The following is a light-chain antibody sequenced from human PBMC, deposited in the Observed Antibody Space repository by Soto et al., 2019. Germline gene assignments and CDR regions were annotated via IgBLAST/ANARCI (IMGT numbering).Light chain of an antibody. CDR3: HHYRDSNSPTYS. J-gene: IGKJ2*03. CDR2: ATS. CDR1: QSVTSNY. Sequence: EIVLTQSPGTLSLSPGERVTLSCRASQSVTSNYLAWYQQKPGQAPRLLIYATSSRATGIPDRFSCSGSGTAFPLTINIIQPEDFPVYYSHHYRDSNSPTYSFGQRAKLEL. V-gene: IGKV3-20*01.